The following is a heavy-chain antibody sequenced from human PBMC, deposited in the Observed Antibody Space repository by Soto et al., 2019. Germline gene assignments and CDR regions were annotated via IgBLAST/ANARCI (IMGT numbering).Heavy chain of an antibody. J-gene: IGHJ6*02. CDR1: GGSISSGDYY. V-gene: IGHV4-30-4*01. CDR2: IYYSGST. CDR3: ARGTNYYYYGMDV. Sequence: SETLSLTCTVSGGSISSGDYYWSWIRQPPGKGLEWIGYIYYSGSTYYNPSLKSRVTISVDTSKNQFSLKLSSVTAADTAVYYCARGTNYYYYGMDVWGQGTTVTVSS.